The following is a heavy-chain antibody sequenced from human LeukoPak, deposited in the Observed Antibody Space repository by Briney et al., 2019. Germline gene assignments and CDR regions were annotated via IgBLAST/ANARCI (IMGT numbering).Heavy chain of an antibody. J-gene: IGHJ4*02. CDR2: ISSSSSYI. D-gene: IGHD2-15*01. CDR1: GFTFSSYS. Sequence: GRSLRLSCAASGFTFSSYSMNWVRQAPGKGLEWVSSISSSSSYIYYADSVKGRFTISRDNAKNSLYLQMNSLRAEDTAVYYCARDRGGIVVVVAATPDYFDYWGQGTLVTVSS. V-gene: IGHV3-21*01. CDR3: ARDRGGIVVVVAATPDYFDY.